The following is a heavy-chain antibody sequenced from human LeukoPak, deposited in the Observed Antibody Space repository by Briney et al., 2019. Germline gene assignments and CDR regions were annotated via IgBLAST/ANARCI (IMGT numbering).Heavy chain of an antibody. J-gene: IGHJ6*02. V-gene: IGHV3-66*01. CDR1: GFTVSSNY. CDR3: ARCSGWNFYYYYYCMDV. D-gene: IGHD6-19*01. Sequence: GGSLRLSCAASGFTVSSNYMSWVRQAPGKGLEWVSVIYSGGSTYYADSVKGRFTISRDNSKNTLYLQMNSLRAEDTAVYYCARCSGWNFYYYYYCMDVWGQGTTVTVSS. CDR2: IYSGGST.